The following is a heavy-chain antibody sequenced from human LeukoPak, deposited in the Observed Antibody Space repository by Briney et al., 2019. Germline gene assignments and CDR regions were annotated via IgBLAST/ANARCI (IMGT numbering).Heavy chain of an antibody. V-gene: IGHV3-48*01. CDR2: IGFSSSTI. CDR1: GFTFSSYT. Sequence: HPGGSLRLSCAASGFTFSSYTMNWVRQAPGKGLEWISYIGFSSSTIYYADSVKGRFTISRGNAKNSLYLQMNSLRAEDTAVYYCAGWRDYYGSGSVHWYFDLWGRGTLVTVSS. CDR3: AGWRDYYGSGSVHWYFDL. D-gene: IGHD3-10*01. J-gene: IGHJ2*01.